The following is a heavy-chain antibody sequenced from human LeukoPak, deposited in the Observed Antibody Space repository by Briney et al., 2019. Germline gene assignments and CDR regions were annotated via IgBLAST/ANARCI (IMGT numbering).Heavy chain of an antibody. V-gene: IGHV3-74*01. Sequence: HPVGSLRLSCAASGFTFSSYSMHCVRQGPGKGLVWVLRINIDASSTSSAASVECPFTNSRENAKNTLYLQMNRLRAEETTVYYCARGFHYFDYWGQGTLVTVSS. CDR2: INIDASST. CDR1: GFTFSSYS. J-gene: IGHJ4*02. CDR3: ARGFHYFDY.